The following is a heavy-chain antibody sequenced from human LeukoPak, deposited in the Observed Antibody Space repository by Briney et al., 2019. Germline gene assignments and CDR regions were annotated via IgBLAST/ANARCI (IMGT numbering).Heavy chain of an antibody. CDR1: GYTFTGYY. D-gene: IGHD4-17*01. CDR3: ARAYGGPYYYYYYYMDV. V-gene: IGHV1-2*02. J-gene: IGHJ6*03. Sequence: GASVKVSCKASGYTFTGYYMHWVRQAPGQGLEWMGWINPNSGGTNYAQKFQGRVTMTRDTSISTAYMELSRLRSDDTAVYYCARAYGGPYYYYYYYMDVWGKGTTVTASS. CDR2: INPNSGGT.